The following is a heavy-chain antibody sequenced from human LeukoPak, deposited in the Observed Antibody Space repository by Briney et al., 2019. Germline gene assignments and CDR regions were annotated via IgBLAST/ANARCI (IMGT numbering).Heavy chain of an antibody. V-gene: IGHV4-34*01. D-gene: IGHD5-18*01. Sequence: SETLSLTCAVYGGSFSGYYWSWIRQPPGKGLEWIGEINHSGSTNYNPSLKSRVTISVDTSKNQFSLKLSSVTAADTAVYYCARGDLRYSYGYGRYFDYWGQGTLVTVSS. CDR1: GGSFSGYY. CDR2: INHSGST. J-gene: IGHJ4*02. CDR3: ARGDLRYSYGYGRYFDY.